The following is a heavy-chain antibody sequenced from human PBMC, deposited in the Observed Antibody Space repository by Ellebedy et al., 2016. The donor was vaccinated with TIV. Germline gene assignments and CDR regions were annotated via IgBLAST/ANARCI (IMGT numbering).Heavy chain of an antibody. CDR2: IYYSGST. J-gene: IGHJ2*01. V-gene: IGHV4-59*01. CDR3: ARVLSSRYWYFDL. Sequence: SETLSLTCTVSGGSITNYYWSWIRQPPGKGLEWIGYIYYSGSTDYNPSLKSRVTISVDTSKSQFSLTVSSVTAADTAMYYCARVLSSRYWYFDLWGRGTLVTVSS. CDR1: GGSITNYY. D-gene: IGHD2-2*01.